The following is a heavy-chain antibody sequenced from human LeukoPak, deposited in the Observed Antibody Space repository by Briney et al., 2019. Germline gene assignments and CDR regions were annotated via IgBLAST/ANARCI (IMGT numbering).Heavy chain of an antibody. D-gene: IGHD3-22*01. CDR1: GFTVSSNY. CDR3: ASKPLLDYYDSSGLDY. CDR2: IYSGGST. V-gene: IGHV3-66*01. Sequence: GGSLRLSCAASGFTVSSNYMSWVRQAPGKGLEWVSVIYSGGSTYYADSVKGRFTISRDNSKNTLYLQMNSLRAEDTAVYYCASKPLLDYYDSSGLDYGGQGTLVTVSS. J-gene: IGHJ4*02.